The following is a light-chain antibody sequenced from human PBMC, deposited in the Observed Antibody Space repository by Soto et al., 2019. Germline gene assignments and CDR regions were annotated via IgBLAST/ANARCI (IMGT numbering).Light chain of an antibody. V-gene: IGLV1-40*01. CDR1: SSNIGAGYD. CDR2: GNS. Sequence: QSVLTQPPSVSGAPGQRVTISCTGSSSNIGAGYDVHWYQHLPGTAPKLLIYGNSNRPSGVPDRFSGSKSGTSASLAISGLQAEDEADYYCQSYDSSLSALYVFGSGTKPTVL. CDR3: QSYDSSLSALYV. J-gene: IGLJ1*01.